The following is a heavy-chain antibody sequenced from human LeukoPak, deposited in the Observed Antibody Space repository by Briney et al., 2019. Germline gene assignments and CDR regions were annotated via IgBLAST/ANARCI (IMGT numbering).Heavy chain of an antibody. D-gene: IGHD3-10*01. CDR2: ISSSSSYI. CDR3: ARDGWFGDYNWFDP. V-gene: IGHV3-21*01. J-gene: IGHJ5*02. CDR1: GFTFSSYS. Sequence: PGGSLRLSCAASGFTFSSYSMNWVRQAPGKGLEWVSSISSSSSYIYYADSVKGRFTISRDNAKNSLYLQMNSLRAEDTAMYYCARDGWFGDYNWFDPWGQGTLVTVSS.